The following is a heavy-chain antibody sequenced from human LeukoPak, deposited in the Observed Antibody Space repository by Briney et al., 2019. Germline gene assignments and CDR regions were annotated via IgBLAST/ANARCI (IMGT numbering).Heavy chain of an antibody. J-gene: IGHJ5*02. CDR1: GFTFSSYG. Sequence: TGRSLRLSCAASGFTFSSYGMHWVRQAPGKGLEWVAVISYDGSNKYYADSVKGRFTISRDNSKNTLYLQMNSLRDEDTALYYCARDRDGTWGQGTLVTVSS. CDR2: ISYDGSNK. V-gene: IGHV3-30*03. CDR3: ARDRDGT. D-gene: IGHD5-24*01.